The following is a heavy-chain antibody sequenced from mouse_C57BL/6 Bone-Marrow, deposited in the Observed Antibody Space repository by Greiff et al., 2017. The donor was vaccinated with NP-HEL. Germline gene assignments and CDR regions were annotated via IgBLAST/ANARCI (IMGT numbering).Heavy chain of an antibody. Sequence: VQLQQSGPVLVKPGASVKMSCKASGYTFTDYYMNWVKQSHGKSLEWIGVINPYNGGTSYNQKFKGKATLTVDKSSSTAYMELNSLTSEDSAVYYCARWREWYFDVWGTGTTVTVSS. J-gene: IGHJ1*03. CDR2: INPYNGGT. CDR3: ARWREWYFDV. CDR1: GYTFTDYY. V-gene: IGHV1-19*01.